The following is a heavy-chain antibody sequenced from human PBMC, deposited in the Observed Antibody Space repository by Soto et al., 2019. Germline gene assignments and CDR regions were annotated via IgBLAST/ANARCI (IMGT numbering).Heavy chain of an antibody. Sequence: SETLSLTCTVSGGSVNSGSYYWSWIRQPPGKGLEWIGYIYYSGSTNYNPSLKSRVTISVDTSKNQFSLKLTSVTAADTAVYYCARTYCGGDCPFDYWGQGALVTVSS. D-gene: IGHD2-21*02. CDR1: GGSVNSGSYY. V-gene: IGHV4-61*01. CDR3: ARTYCGGDCPFDY. J-gene: IGHJ4*02. CDR2: IYYSGST.